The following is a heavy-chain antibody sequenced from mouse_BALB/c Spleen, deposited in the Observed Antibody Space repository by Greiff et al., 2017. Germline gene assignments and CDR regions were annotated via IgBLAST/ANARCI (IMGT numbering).Heavy chain of an antibody. D-gene: IGHD1-1*01. J-gene: IGHJ4*01. CDR1: GYSFTGYY. CDR2: INPYNGAT. CDR3: ARLRASVVADYYAMDY. Sequence: EVQLQQSGPELVKPGASVKISCKASGYSFTGYYMHWVKQSHVKSLEWIGRINPYNGATSYNQNFKDKASLTVDKSSSTASMELHSLTSEDSAVYYCARLRASVVADYYAMDYWGQGTSVTVSS. V-gene: IGHV1-31*01.